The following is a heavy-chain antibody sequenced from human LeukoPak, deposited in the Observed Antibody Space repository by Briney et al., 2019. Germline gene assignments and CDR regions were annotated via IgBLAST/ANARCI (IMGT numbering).Heavy chain of an antibody. V-gene: IGHV1-2*02. CDR2: INPNSGGT. Sequence: ASVKVSCKASGYTFTGYYMHWVRQAPGQGLEWMGWINPNSGGTNYAQKFQGRVTITADKSTSTAYMELSSLRSEDTAVYYCARVTYYYGSGSYYAGYYYYMDVWGKGTTVTVSS. J-gene: IGHJ6*03. CDR3: ARVTYYYGSGSYYAGYYYYMDV. CDR1: GYTFTGYY. D-gene: IGHD3-10*01.